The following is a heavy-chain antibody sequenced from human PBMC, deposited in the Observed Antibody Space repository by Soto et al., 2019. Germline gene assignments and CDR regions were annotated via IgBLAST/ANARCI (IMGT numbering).Heavy chain of an antibody. CDR2: IRSKPNSYAT. CDR1: GFPFSGSA. V-gene: IGHV3-73*02. D-gene: IGHD7-27*01. J-gene: IGHJ6*02. Sequence: EVQLVESGGGLVQPGGSLKLSCAASGFPFSGSAMHWVRQASGKGLEWVGRIRSKPNSYATTYAASVKGRFTISRNDSKNMAYLQMNSLKTEDTAVYYCAGDHYYNMDVWGRGTTVTVSS. CDR3: AGDHYYNMDV.